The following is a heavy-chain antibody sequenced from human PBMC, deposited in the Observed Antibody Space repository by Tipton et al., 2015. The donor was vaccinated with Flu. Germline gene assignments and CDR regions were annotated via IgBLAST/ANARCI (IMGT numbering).Heavy chain of an antibody. J-gene: IGHJ4*02. CDR3: ARGGSGYSPMRY. CDR2: VDHTGRV. V-gene: IGHV4-34*01. D-gene: IGHD3-3*01. CDR1: GGSFSGYS. Sequence: TLSLTCGIYGGSFSGYSWSWIRQTPGTGLEWIGEVDHTGRVNYTPSLKSRLTISLDTSNSQFSLMLTSVTAADTALYFCARGGSGYSPMRYWGQGTMVTVSS.